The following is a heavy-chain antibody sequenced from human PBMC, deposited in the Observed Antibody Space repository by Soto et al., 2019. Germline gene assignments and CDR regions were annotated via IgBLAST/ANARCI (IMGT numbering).Heavy chain of an antibody. V-gene: IGHV1-69*06. J-gene: IGHJ6*02. D-gene: IGHD2-21*02. CDR2: IIPIFGTA. CDR3: ARDLRNNRGGDCASRDV. CDR1: GGTFSSYA. Sequence: QVQLVQSGAEVKKPGSSVKVSCKASGGTFSSYAISWVRQAPGQGLEWMGGIIPIFGTANYAKKFQGRVTITEDKSTSTAYMEMSSLKCEDTDGCNCARDLRNNRGGDCASRDVWAKGPRSPSP.